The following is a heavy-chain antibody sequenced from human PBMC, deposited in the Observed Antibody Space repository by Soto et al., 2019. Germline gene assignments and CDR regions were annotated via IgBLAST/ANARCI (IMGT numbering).Heavy chain of an antibody. CDR3: ARDYYKYYDSSGYYRSPAY. CDR1: GFTFSSYW. CDR2: ISYDGSDK. J-gene: IGHJ4*02. V-gene: IGHV3-30-3*01. Sequence: EGSLRLSCAASGFTFSSYWMSWVRQAPGKGLEWVALISYDGSDKDYADSVKGRFTISRDNSRNTLFLQMNSLRAEDTAVYYCARDYYKYYDSSGYYRSPAYWGQGTLVTVSS. D-gene: IGHD3-22*01.